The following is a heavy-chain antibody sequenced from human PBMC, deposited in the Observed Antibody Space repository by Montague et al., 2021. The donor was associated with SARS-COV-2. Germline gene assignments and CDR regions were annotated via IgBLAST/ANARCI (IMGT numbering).Heavy chain of an antibody. Sequence: SETLSLTCTASGGSISSYYWSWIRQPAGKGLEWIGRIYTSGSTNYNPSLKSRVTMSVDTSRNQFSLKLSSVTAADTAVYYCAREGGITIFGVVIGSPYYYYMDVWGKGTTVTVSS. CDR1: GGSISSYY. CDR2: IYTSGST. J-gene: IGHJ6*03. D-gene: IGHD3-3*01. CDR3: AREGGITIFGVVIGSPYYYYMDV. V-gene: IGHV4-4*07.